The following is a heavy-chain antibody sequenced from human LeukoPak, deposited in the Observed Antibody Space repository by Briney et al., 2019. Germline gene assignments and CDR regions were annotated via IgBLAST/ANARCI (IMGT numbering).Heavy chain of an antibody. V-gene: IGHV3-30-3*01. D-gene: IGHD6-19*01. J-gene: IGHJ4*02. Sequence: EPGGSLRLSCAASGFTFSNYAMHWVRQAPGKGLEWVAVISYDGSDYYADSVRGRFTISRDNSRDTLYVEMNSLRTEDRAVYYCARANSSAWHYFDFWGQGTLVTVSS. CDR2: ISYDGSD. CDR3: ARANSSAWHYFDF. CDR1: GFTFSNYA.